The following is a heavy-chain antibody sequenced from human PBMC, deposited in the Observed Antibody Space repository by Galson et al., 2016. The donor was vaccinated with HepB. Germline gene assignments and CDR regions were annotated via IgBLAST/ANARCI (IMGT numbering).Heavy chain of an antibody. V-gene: IGHV1-69*15. D-gene: IGHD2-15*01. J-gene: IGHJ5*02. CDR1: GGSITHYA. CDR3: AGGCYGSDGRFLPNWFDP. Sequence: SCTASGGSITHYAFSWVRQAPRQGLEWMGTIIPILPSPTYAHRFEDRVSIPADESTSTVHMELRSLTSDDTAVYYCAGGCYGSDGRFLPNWFDPWGQGTLVAVSS. CDR2: IIPILPSP.